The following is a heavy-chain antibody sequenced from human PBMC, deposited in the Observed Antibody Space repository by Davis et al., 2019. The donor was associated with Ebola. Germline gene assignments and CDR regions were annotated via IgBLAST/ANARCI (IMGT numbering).Heavy chain of an antibody. V-gene: IGHV4-31*03. D-gene: IGHD6-19*01. CDR2: IYYSGST. CDR1: GGSISSGGYY. Sequence: MPSETLSLTCTVSGGSISSGGYYWSWIRQHPGKGLEWIGYIYYSGSTYYNPSLKSRVTISVDTSKNQFSLKLSSVTAADTAVYYCASQAIPSGWYSKEGWFDPWGQGILVTVSS. J-gene: IGHJ5*02. CDR3: ASQAIPSGWYSKEGWFDP.